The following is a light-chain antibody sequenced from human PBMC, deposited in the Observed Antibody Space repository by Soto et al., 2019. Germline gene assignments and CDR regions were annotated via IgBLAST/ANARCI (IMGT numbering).Light chain of an antibody. V-gene: IGLV1-40*01. CDR3: QSYDTSLSAVV. CDR2: ANV. CDR1: SSNIGAGYD. J-gene: IGLJ2*01. Sequence: QSVLTQPPSVSGAPGQRVTISCTGTSSNIGAGYDVHWYQQLPGTAPKLLISANVNRPSGVPDRFSGSKSDTSASLAVTGLQAEDEADYYCQSYDTSLSAVVFGGGTKVTVL.